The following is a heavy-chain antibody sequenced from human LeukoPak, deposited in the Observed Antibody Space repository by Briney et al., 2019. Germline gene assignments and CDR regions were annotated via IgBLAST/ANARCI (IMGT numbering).Heavy chain of an antibody. D-gene: IGHD1-26*01. V-gene: IGHV1-18*01. J-gene: IGHJ4*02. Sequence: ASVKVSCKASGGTFTNYAISWVRQAPGQGLEWMGWISAYNGNTNYAQKLQGRVTMTTDTSTSTAYMELRSLRSDDTAVYYCARAQVGATGVHFDYWGQGTLVTVSS. CDR3: ARAQVGATGVHFDY. CDR1: GGTFTNYA. CDR2: ISAYNGNT.